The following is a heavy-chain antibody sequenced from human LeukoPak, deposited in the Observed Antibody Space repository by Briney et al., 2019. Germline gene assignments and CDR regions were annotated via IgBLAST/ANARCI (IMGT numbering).Heavy chain of an antibody. CDR3: AKSIPQSIAAAGNDAFDI. D-gene: IGHD6-13*01. Sequence: GGSLRLSCEASGFTFRNFWMNWVRQAPGKGLEWVASIEDDGSDKYYVDSVKGRFSISKDNAKNSVYLQMNSLRAEDTALYYCAKSIPQSIAAAGNDAFDIWGQGTMVTVSS. V-gene: IGHV3-7*03. CDR2: IEDDGSDK. CDR1: GFTFRNFW. J-gene: IGHJ3*02.